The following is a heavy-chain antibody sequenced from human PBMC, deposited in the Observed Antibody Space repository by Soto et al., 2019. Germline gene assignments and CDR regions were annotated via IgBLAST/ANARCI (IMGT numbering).Heavy chain of an antibody. V-gene: IGHV3-53*01. CDR2: IYSDGRT. CDR3: AKARCTTSNCYVPDY. D-gene: IGHD2-8*01. CDR1: GFTINSNY. Sequence: PGGSLRLSCAASGFTINSNYMSWVRQAPGKGLEWVSFIYSDGRTYYADSVKGRFTISRDNPKNTLYLQMNSLRAEDTAVYYCAKARCTTSNCYVPDYWGQGTLVTVSS. J-gene: IGHJ4*02.